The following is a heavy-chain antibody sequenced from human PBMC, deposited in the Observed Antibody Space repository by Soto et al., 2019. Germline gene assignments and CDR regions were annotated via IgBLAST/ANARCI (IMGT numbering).Heavy chain of an antibody. CDR1: GGTFSSYG. V-gene: IGHV1-69*13. J-gene: IGHJ6*02. D-gene: IGHD3-10*01. CDR3: ARKRARFGELSPRVPYYYYYYGMDV. Sequence: GASVKVSCKASGGTFSSYGISWVLQGPGQGLEWMGWRIPIFGTANYAQKFQGRVTITADESTSTAYMELSSLRSEDTAVYYCARKRARFGELSPRVPYYYYYYGMDVWGQGTTVTVSS. CDR2: RIPIFGTA.